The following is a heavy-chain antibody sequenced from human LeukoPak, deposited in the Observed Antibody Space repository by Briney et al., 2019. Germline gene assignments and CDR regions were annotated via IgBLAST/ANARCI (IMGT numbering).Heavy chain of an antibody. CDR3: ARDRSDCSSTSCYDAFDI. CDR1: GGSISSGDYY. CDR2: IYYSGST. D-gene: IGHD2-2*01. Sequence: SQTLSLTCTVSGGSISSGDYYWSWIRQPPGKGLEWIGYIYYSGSTYCNPSLKSRVAISVDTSKNQFSLKLSSVTAADTAVYYCARDRSDCSSTSCYDAFDIWGQGTMVTVSS. J-gene: IGHJ3*02. V-gene: IGHV4-30-4*08.